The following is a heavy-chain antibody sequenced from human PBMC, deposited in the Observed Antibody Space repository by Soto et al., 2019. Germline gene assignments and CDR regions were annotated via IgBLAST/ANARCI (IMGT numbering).Heavy chain of an antibody. CDR2: ISYDGSNK. J-gene: IGHJ4*02. CDR3: AKDRRVVAVAAPFDY. D-gene: IGHD6-19*01. V-gene: IGHV3-30*18. Sequence: QVQLVESGGGVVQPGRSLRLSCAASGFTFSSYGMHWVRQAPGKGLEWVAVISYDGSNKYYADSVKGRFTISRDNSKNTLYLQMNSLRAEDTAVYYCAKDRRVVAVAAPFDYWGQGNLVTVSS. CDR1: GFTFSSYG.